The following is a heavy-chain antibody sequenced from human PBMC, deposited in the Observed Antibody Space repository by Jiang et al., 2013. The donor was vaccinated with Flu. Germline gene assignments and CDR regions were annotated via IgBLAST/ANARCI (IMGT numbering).Heavy chain of an antibody. V-gene: IGHV3-48*03. D-gene: IGHD1-7*01. CDR2: SSGSTI. Sequence: SSGSTIYYADSVKGRFTISRDNAKNSLYLQMNSLRAEDTAVYYCARDLITGTVGGYGMDVWGQGTTVTVSS. J-gene: IGHJ6*02. CDR3: ARDLITGTVGGYGMDV.